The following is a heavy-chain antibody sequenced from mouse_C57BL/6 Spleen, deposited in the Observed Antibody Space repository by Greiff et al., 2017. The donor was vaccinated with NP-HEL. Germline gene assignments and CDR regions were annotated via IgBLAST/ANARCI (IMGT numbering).Heavy chain of an antibody. CDR3: AIYGNYDAMDY. V-gene: IGHV2-2*01. Sequence: VQLVESGPGLVQPSQSLSITCTVSGFSLTSYGVHWVRQSPGKGLEWLGVIWSGGSTDYNAAFISRLSISKDNSKSQVFFKMNSLQADDTAIYYCAIYGNYDAMDYWGQGTSVTVSS. D-gene: IGHD2-1*01. J-gene: IGHJ4*01. CDR2: IWSGGST. CDR1: GFSLTSYG.